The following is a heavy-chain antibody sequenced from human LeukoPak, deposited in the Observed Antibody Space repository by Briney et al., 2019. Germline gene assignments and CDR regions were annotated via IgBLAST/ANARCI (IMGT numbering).Heavy chain of an antibody. CDR2: INHSGST. D-gene: IGHD4-17*01. J-gene: IGHJ4*02. CDR1: GGSFSGYY. CDR3: ARVGADDYGDWATDY. V-gene: IGHV4-34*01. Sequence: SETLSLTCAVYGGSFSGYYWSWIRQPPGKGLEWIGEINHSGSTNYNPSLKGRVTISVDTSKNQFSLKLSSVTAADTAVYYCARVGADDYGDWATDYWGQGTLVTVSS.